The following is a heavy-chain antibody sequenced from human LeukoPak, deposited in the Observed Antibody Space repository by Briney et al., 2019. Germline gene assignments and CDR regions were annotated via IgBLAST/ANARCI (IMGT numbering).Heavy chain of an antibody. V-gene: IGHV4-34*01. CDR2: INHSGST. CDR3: ARNTVTTNVKFDY. Sequence: SETLSLTCAVYGGSFSGYYWSWIRQTPGKGLEWIGEINHSGSTNYNPSLKSRVTISVDTSRNQFSLKLSSVTAADTAVYYCARNTVTTNVKFDYWGQGTLVTVSS. J-gene: IGHJ4*02. CDR1: GGSFSGYY. D-gene: IGHD4-17*01.